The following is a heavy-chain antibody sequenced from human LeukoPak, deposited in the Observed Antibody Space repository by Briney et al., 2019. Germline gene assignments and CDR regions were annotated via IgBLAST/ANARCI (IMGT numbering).Heavy chain of an antibody. J-gene: IGHJ4*02. Sequence: ASVKVSCKASGYTFTSYDINWVRQAPGQGLEWMGWINPNSGGTNYAQKFQGRVTMTRDTSISTAYMELSRLRSDDTAVYYCARGGAFSRDGYNPYWGQGTLVTVSS. CDR2: INPNSGGT. CDR3: ARGGAFSRDGYNPY. D-gene: IGHD5-24*01. CDR1: GYTFTSYD. V-gene: IGHV1-2*02.